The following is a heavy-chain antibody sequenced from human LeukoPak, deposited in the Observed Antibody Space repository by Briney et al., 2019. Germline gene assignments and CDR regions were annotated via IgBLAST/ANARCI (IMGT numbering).Heavy chain of an antibody. CDR2: SGNKASSYTT. J-gene: IGHJ4*02. CDR3: AATLPLTLDY. D-gene: IGHD1-14*01. Sequence: GGSLRLSCEAFGFTFSDHYMDWVRQAPGKGLEWIGRSGNKASSYTTQYAASSKARFTISRDDSKNSLYLQINSLKTEDTAVYYCAATLPLTLDYWGQGTLVTVSS. V-gene: IGHV3-72*01. CDR1: GFTFSDHY.